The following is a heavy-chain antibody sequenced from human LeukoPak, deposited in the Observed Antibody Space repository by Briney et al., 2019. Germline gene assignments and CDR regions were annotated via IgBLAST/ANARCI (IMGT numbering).Heavy chain of an antibody. D-gene: IGHD2-15*01. CDR2: MSGNGGST. V-gene: IGHV3-23*01. CDR3: AKVEGYCSGGNCYKPFDY. J-gene: IGHJ4*02. Sequence: GRSLRLSCAASGFTFSSYAMSWVRQTPGKGLEWVSTMSGNGGSTYSADSVKGRFIISRDNSENTLHLHMNSLKAEDTALYYCAKVEGYCSGGNCYKPFDYWGQGTLVTVSS. CDR1: GFTFSSYA.